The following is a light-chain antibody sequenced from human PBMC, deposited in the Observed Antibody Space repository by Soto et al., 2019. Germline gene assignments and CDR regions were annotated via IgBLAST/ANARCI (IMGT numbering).Light chain of an antibody. J-gene: IGKJ5*01. CDR1: QSISSK. V-gene: IGKV3D-15*01. Sequence: EIVMTQSPATLSVSPGERATLSCRASQSISSKLGWYQQRPGQAPRLLIYGASTRATGIPARFSSSGSGTEFTLTISILQYEDSAVYYCQRYNCCTTITFGQGTRLEIK. CDR2: GAS. CDR3: QRYNCCTTIT.